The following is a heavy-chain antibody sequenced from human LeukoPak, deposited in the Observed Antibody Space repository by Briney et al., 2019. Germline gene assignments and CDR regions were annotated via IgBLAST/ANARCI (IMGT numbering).Heavy chain of an antibody. D-gene: IGHD5-24*01. CDR1: GFTFSSYA. V-gene: IGHV3-30-3*01. J-gene: IGHJ4*02. CDR3: ARDWDGYNQYYFDY. Sequence: GGSQRLSCAASGFTFSSYAMHWVRQAPGKGLEWVAVISYDGSNKYYADSVKGRFTISRDNSKNTLYLQMNSLRAEDTAVYYCARDWDGYNQYYFDYWGQGTLVTVSS. CDR2: ISYDGSNK.